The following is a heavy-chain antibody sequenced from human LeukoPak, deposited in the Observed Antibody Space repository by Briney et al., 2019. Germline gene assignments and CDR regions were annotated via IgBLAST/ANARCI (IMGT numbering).Heavy chain of an antibody. Sequence: GGSLRLSCAASGFTFDDYAMHWVGQAPGKGLEWVSGISWNSGSIGYADSVKGRFTISRDNAKNSLYLQMNSLRAEDTALYYCAKSYDILSPYYYYYYMDVWGKGTTVTVSS. CDR3: AKSYDILSPYYYYYYMDV. D-gene: IGHD3-9*01. V-gene: IGHV3-9*01. CDR2: ISWNSGSI. J-gene: IGHJ6*03. CDR1: GFTFDDYA.